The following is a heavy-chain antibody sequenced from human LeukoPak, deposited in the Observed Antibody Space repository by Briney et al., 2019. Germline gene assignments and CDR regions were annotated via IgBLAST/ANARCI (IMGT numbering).Heavy chain of an antibody. CDR1: GGSISSYY. J-gene: IGHJ4*02. D-gene: IGHD3-10*01. Sequence: PSETLSLTCTVSGGSISSYYWSWIRQPPGKGLEWIGYIYYSGSTNYNPSLKSRVTISVDTFKNQFSLKLSSVTAADTAVYYCARLEDYYGSGSYRGGIDYWGQGTLVTVSS. CDR2: IYYSGST. CDR3: ARLEDYYGSGSYRGGIDY. V-gene: IGHV4-59*08.